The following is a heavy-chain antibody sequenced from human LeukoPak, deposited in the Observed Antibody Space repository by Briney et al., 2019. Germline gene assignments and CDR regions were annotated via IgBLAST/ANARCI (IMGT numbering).Heavy chain of an antibody. V-gene: IGHV3-11*01. Sequence: GGSLRLSCAASGFTFSDYYMSWIRQAPGKGLEWVSCISSSGSTIYYAGSVRGRFTISRDNAKNSLYLQMNSLRAEDTAVYYCARDFEYSSTRTLYYGMDVWGQGTTVTVSS. CDR3: ARDFEYSSTRTLYYGMDV. D-gene: IGHD2-2*01. J-gene: IGHJ6*02. CDR2: ISSSGSTI. CDR1: GFTFSDYY.